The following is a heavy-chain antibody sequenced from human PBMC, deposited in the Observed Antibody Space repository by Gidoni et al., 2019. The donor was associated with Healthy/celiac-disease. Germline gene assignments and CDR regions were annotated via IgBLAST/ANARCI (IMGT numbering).Heavy chain of an antibody. CDR1: GFTFSTAW. CDR2: IKSKTDGGTT. D-gene: IGHD2-8*01. CDR3: TTECAGVCYGNYYYYGMDV. J-gene: IGHJ6*02. Sequence: EVQLVESGGGLVKPGGSLRLSCAASGFTFSTAWLSWVRQAPGKGLEWVGRIKSKTDGGTTDYAAPGKGRFTISRDDSKKTLYLQMNSMKTEDTAVYYCTTECAGVCYGNYYYYGMDVWGQGTTVTVSS. V-gene: IGHV3-15*01.